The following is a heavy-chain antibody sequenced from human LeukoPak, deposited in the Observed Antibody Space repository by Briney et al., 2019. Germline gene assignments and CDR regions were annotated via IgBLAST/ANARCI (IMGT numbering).Heavy chain of an antibody. CDR2: INPNSGGT. J-gene: IGHJ3*02. D-gene: IGHD2-15*01. Sequence: ASVKVSCKASGYTFTGYYMHWVRQAPGQGLEWMGWINPNSGGTNYAQKFQGRVTMTRDTSITTAYIELTRLNSDDTAVYYCARVFCPEDFCGGGSDAYDMWGQGTMVTVSS. CDR1: GYTFTGYY. V-gene: IGHV1-2*02. CDR3: ARVFCPEDFCGGGSDAYDM.